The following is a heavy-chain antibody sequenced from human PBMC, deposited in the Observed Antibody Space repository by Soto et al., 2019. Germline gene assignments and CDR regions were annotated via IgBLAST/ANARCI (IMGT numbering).Heavy chain of an antibody. CDR3: ARDERGAAAATYYYGMDV. J-gene: IGHJ6*02. CDR2: IIPIFGTA. Sequence: ASVKVSCKASGGTFSSYAISWVRQAPGQGLEWMGGIIPIFGTANYARKFQGRVTITADESTSTAYMELSSLRSEDTAVYYCARDERGAAAATYYYGMDVWGQGTTVTVSS. V-gene: IGHV1-69*13. CDR1: GGTFSSYA. D-gene: IGHD6-25*01.